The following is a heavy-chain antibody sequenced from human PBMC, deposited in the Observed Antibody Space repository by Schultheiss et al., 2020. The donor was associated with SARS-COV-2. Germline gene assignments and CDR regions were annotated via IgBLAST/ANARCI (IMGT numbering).Heavy chain of an antibody. V-gene: IGHV6-1*01. Sequence: SQTLSLTCAISGDSVSSNSAAWNWIRQSPSRGLEWLGRTYYRSKWYNDYAVSVKSRITINPDTSKNQFSLHLNSVTPEDTAVYYCARGGYCSSTSCSTSLYWFDPWGQGTLVTVSS. D-gene: IGHD2-2*01. CDR3: ARGGYCSSTSCSTSLYWFDP. J-gene: IGHJ5*02. CDR2: TYYRSKWYN. CDR1: GDSVSSNSAA.